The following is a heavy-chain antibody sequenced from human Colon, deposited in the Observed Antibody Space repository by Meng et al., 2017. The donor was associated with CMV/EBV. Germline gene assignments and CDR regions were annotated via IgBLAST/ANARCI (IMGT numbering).Heavy chain of an antibody. D-gene: IGHD4-11*01. V-gene: IGHV3-20*01. J-gene: IGHJ4*02. Sequence: GESLKISCAASGFTFDDYGMSWVRQAPGKRLEWVSGINWNGGSTSYADSVKGRFSISRDNAKNSLYLQMNSLRAEDTALYHCTRDRGSDSNYGYFDYWGQGTLVTVSS. CDR3: TRDRGSDSNYGYFDY. CDR1: GFTFDDYG. CDR2: INWNGGST.